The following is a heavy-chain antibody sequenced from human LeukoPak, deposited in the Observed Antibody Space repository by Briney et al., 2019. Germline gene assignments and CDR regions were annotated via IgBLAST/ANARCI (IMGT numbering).Heavy chain of an antibody. J-gene: IGHJ3*02. CDR2: ITTGDST. Sequence: GGSLRLSCAASGFTFSSYAMSWVRQAPGKGLEWVSHITTGDSTYYPDSVKGRFTISRDNAKNSLYLQMNSLRAEDTAVYYCARTGSAMVLYDAFDIWGQGTMVTVSS. D-gene: IGHD5-18*01. CDR3: ARTGSAMVLYDAFDI. CDR1: GFTFSSYA. V-gene: IGHV3-23*01.